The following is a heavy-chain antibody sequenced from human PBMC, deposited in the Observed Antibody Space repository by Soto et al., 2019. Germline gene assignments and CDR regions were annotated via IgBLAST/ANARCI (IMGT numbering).Heavy chain of an antibody. Sequence: VQLVESGGGVVQPGRSLRLSCAASGFTFSSYAMSWVRQAPGKGLEWVSAISGSGGSTYYADSVKGRFTISRDNSKNTLYLQMNSLRAEDTAVYYCAKDPAYSNYEDYYYYYGMDVWGQGTTVTVSS. CDR3: AKDPAYSNYEDYYYYYGMDV. J-gene: IGHJ6*02. CDR2: ISGSGGST. D-gene: IGHD4-4*01. CDR1: GFTFSSYA. V-gene: IGHV3-23*04.